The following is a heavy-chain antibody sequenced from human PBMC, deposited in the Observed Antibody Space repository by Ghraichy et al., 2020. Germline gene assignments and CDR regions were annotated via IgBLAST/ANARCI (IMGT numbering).Heavy chain of an antibody. V-gene: IGHV4-59*08. J-gene: IGHJ5*02. CDR2: IYYSGST. D-gene: IGHD6-13*01. CDR3: ARQGIAAAGTGRWFDP. CDR1: GGSISSYY. Sequence: GALRLSCTVSGGSISSYYWSWIRQPPGKRLEWIGYIYYSGSTNYNPSLKSRVTISVDTSKNQFSLKLSSVTAADTAVYYCARQGIAAAGTGRWFDPWGQGTLVTVSS.